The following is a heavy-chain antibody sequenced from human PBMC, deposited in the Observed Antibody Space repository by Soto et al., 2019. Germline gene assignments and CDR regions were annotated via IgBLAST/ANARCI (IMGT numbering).Heavy chain of an antibody. CDR3: ARLPVADLYRDY. CDR2: IIPIFGTA. Sequence: SVKVYCKASGGTFISYAISLVRQAPGQGLEWMGGIIPIFGTANYAQKFQGRVTITADESTSTAYMELSSLRSEDTAVYYCARLPVADLYRDYWGQGTLVTVSS. CDR1: GGTFISYA. V-gene: IGHV1-69*13. J-gene: IGHJ4*02. D-gene: IGHD6-19*01.